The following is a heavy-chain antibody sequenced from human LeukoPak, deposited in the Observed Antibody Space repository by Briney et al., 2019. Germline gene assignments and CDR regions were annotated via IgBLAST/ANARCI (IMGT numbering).Heavy chain of an antibody. D-gene: IGHD6-19*01. J-gene: IGHJ4*02. Sequence: ASVKVSCKASGYTFTSYGISWVRQAPGQGLEWMGWINPNSGGTYYTQKFQGRVTMTRDTSISTAYMELSRLRSDDTAVYYCAGVRGIAVAGRHFDYWGQGTLVTVSS. CDR1: GYTFTSYG. CDR3: AGVRGIAVAGRHFDY. CDR2: INPNSGGT. V-gene: IGHV1-2*02.